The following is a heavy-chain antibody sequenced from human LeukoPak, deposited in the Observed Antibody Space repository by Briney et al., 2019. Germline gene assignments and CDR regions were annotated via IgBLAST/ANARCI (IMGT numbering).Heavy chain of an antibody. CDR2: IWYDGSNQ. CDR3: AKDSSSLYFDY. V-gene: IGHV3-33*06. J-gene: IGHJ4*02. CDR1: GFPFSGSG. Sequence: GSSLRLSCAASGFPFSGSGMHWVRQAPGKGLEWVAAIWYDGSNQYYADSVKGRFTISRDNSKNTVDLQMNSLRAEDTAVYYCAKDSSSLYFDYWGQGTLVTVSS. D-gene: IGHD6-19*01.